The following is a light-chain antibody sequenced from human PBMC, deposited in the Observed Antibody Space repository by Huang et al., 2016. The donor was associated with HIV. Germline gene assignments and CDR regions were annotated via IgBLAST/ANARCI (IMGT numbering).Light chain of an antibody. V-gene: IGKV3-11*01. CDR3: QQRGAWPLT. Sequence: DIVLTQSPATLYLSPGQRATLSCRASQTINNYLVWYQQKPGQAPRLLIYDSFSRATGIPARFSGSGSGTDFTLTSNTLEPEDFAVYYCQQRGAWPLTFGGGTKVEIK. CDR2: DSF. J-gene: IGKJ4*01. CDR1: QTINNY.